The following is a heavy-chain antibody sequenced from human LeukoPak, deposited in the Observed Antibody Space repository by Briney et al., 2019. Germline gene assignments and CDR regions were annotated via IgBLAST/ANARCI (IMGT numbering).Heavy chain of an antibody. D-gene: IGHD5-18*01. V-gene: IGHV3-43*02. CDR1: GFTFDDYA. Sequence: PGGSLRLSCAASGFTFDDYAMHWVRQAPGKGLEWVSLISGDGGSTYYADSVKGRFTISRDNSKNSLYLQMNSLRTEGTALYYCANWDTAMVTQAFDIWGQGTMVTVSS. CDR2: ISGDGGST. CDR3: ANWDTAMVTQAFDI. J-gene: IGHJ3*02.